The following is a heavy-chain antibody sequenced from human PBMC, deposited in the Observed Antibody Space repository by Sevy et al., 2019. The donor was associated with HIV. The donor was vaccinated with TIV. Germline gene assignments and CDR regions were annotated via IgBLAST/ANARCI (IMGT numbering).Heavy chain of an antibody. J-gene: IGHJ4*02. D-gene: IGHD3-10*01. CDR1: AYTFTAYY. CDR3: ARIPIYYGSGTYPNYFDY. CDR2: INPDSGVT. Sequence: ASVKVSCKASAYTFTAYYLHWVRQAPGQGLEWMGWINPDSGVTNYAQQFQGRVTMTRDTSISTAYLGLSSLKSDDTAVYYCARIPIYYGSGTYPNYFDYWGQGTLVTVSS. V-gene: IGHV1-2*02.